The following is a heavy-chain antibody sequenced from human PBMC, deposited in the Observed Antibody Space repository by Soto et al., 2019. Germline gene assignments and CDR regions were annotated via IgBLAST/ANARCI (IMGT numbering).Heavy chain of an antibody. D-gene: IGHD1-26*01. V-gene: IGHV3-23*01. CDR2: ISSDGNT. J-gene: IGHJ4*02. CDR1: EFTFSTYA. CDR3: ARDPGGSFDY. Sequence: GGSLRLSCAASEFTFSTYAMSWVRQAPGKGLEWVSTISSDGNTHYADSVKGRFTISRDNPKNTLYLQMNSLRGEDTAVYYCARDPGGSFDYWGQGTLFTVSS.